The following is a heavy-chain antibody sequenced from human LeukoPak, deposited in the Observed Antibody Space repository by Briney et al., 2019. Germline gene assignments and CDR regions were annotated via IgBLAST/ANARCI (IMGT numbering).Heavy chain of an antibody. CDR3: ASAHLRYCSGGSCLGNAFDI. Sequence: TLSLTCTVSGGSISSGDYYWSWIRQPPGKGLEWIGYIYYSGSTYYNPSLKSRVTISVDTSKNQFSLKLSSVTAADTAVYYCASAHLRYCSGGSCLGNAFDIWGQGTMVTVSS. D-gene: IGHD2-15*01. V-gene: IGHV4-30-4*08. CDR2: IYYSGST. CDR1: GGSISSGDYY. J-gene: IGHJ3*02.